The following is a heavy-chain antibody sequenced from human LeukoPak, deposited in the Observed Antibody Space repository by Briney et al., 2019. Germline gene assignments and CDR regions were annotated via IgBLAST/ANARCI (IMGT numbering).Heavy chain of an antibody. CDR2: ISYDGSNK. CDR3: ARETYYYDSSGSFSPEFDY. Sequence: PGGSLRLSCAASGFTFSSYAMHWVRQAPGKGLEWVAVISYDGSNKYYADSVKGRFTISRDNSKNTLYLQMNSLRAEDTAVYYCARETYYYDSSGSFSPEFDYWGQGTLVTVSS. J-gene: IGHJ4*02. D-gene: IGHD3-22*01. V-gene: IGHV3-30*04. CDR1: GFTFSSYA.